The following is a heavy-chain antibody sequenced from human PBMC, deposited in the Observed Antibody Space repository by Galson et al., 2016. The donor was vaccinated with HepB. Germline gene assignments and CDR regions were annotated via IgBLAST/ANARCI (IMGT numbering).Heavy chain of an antibody. CDR1: GFTFSSYA. CDR3: ARCERYGSGWYGKNDY. V-gene: IGHV3-23*01. CDR2: GYGGGGGP. Sequence: SLRLSCAASGFTFSSYAMTWVRQAPGKGLEWVSAGYGGGGGPHYADPVKRRFTMSRDISRNTLYLQMNSRRAEDTAVYYCARCERYGSGWYGKNDYWGQGTLVTVSS. D-gene: IGHD6-13*01. J-gene: IGHJ4*02.